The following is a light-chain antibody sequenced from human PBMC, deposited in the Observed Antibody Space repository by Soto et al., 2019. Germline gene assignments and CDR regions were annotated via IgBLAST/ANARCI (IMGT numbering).Light chain of an antibody. CDR1: QIVGGDT. CDR3: QQYHLAPDT. Sequence: EIVWTQSPGTLSLSPGERATLSCRASQIVGGDTLAWFQQRPGQAPRLVIYGASNRAAGIPDRFSGSVSGPAFTLTVSRLEPEDFAVYYCQQYHLAPDTLGQGTRLEMK. J-gene: IGKJ5*01. V-gene: IGKV3-20*01. CDR2: GAS.